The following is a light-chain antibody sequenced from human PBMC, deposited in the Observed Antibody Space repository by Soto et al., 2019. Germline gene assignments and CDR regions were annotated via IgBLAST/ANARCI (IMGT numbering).Light chain of an antibody. CDR1: SSDVGGYNF. V-gene: IGLV2-14*01. CDR3: SSWTSSTTQV. CDR2: EVS. J-gene: IGLJ3*02. Sequence: QSALAQPASVSGSLGQSITISCTGTSSDVGGYNFVSWYQQHPGKAPKLMIYEVSNRPSGVSNRFSGSKSGNTASLTISGLQAEDEADYYCSSWTSSTTQVLGGGT.